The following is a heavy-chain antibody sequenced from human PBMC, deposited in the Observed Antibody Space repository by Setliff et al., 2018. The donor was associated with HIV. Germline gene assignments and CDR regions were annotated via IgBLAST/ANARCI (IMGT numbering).Heavy chain of an antibody. D-gene: IGHD6-13*01. CDR3: ARDPGYKSSWYGAFDI. Sequence: GASVKVSCKPPGHTFTNYDIHWMRRAPGQGLEWMGWMNPNSGVSGYALKFHDRVTMTRDTSISTAFMDLSRLRSDDTAVYYCARDPGYKSSWYGAFDIWGQGTMVT. V-gene: IGHV1-8*01. CDR1: GHTFTNYD. J-gene: IGHJ3*02. CDR2: MNPNSGVS.